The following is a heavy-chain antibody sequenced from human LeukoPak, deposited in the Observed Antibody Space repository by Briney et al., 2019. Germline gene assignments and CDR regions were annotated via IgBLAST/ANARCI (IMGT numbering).Heavy chain of an antibody. CDR2: IDPNGGHT. CDR1: GFTFRSYS. CDR3: ASVGESGSFDY. J-gene: IGHJ4*02. D-gene: IGHD1-26*01. V-gene: IGHV3-64*02. Sequence: PGGSLRLSCAASGFTFRSYSMHWVRQTPGKGLEYVSAIDPNGGHTYYAASVKGRFTISRDNSKSTLSLQMGSLRAEDMAVYYCASVGESGSFDYWGQGTLVTVSS.